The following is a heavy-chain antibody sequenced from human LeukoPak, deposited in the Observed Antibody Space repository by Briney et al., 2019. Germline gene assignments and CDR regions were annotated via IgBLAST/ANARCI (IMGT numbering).Heavy chain of an antibody. V-gene: IGHV3-30-3*01. Sequence: GGSLRLSCAASGFTFSNYAMHWVRQAPGKGLEWVAVISYDGSNKYYADSVKGRFTISRDNSKNTLYLQMNSLRAEDTAVYYCARDPRYCSDGSCEVGPVDYWGQGTLVTVSS. CDR1: GFTFSNYA. CDR2: ISYDGSNK. CDR3: ARDPRYCSDGSCEVGPVDY. D-gene: IGHD2-15*01. J-gene: IGHJ4*02.